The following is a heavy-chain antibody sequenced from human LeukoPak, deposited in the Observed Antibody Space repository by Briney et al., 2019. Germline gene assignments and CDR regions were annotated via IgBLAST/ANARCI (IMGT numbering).Heavy chain of an antibody. CDR3: ARRANYYDSSGYYRTFDY. J-gene: IGHJ4*02. CDR1: GGSISSSTYY. Sequence: PSETLSLTCTVSGGSISSSTYYWDWIRQPPGKGLEWIGSIYYSGSTYYNPSLKSRVTISVDTSKNQFSLKLSSVTAADTAVYYCARRANYYDSSGYYRTFDYWGQGTLVTVSS. CDR2: IYYSGST. D-gene: IGHD3-22*01. V-gene: IGHV4-39*07.